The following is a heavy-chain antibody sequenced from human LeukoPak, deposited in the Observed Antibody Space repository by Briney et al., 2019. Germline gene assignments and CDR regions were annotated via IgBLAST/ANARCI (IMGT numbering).Heavy chain of an antibody. CDR1: GFIFSNYW. Sequence: GGSLRLSCAASGFIFSNYWMGWVRQAPGKGLEWVSAISGSGGSTYYADSVKGRFTISRDNSKNTLYLQMNSLRAEDTAVYYCAKDQPYDSSGYYYDYWGQGTLVTVSS. D-gene: IGHD3-22*01. CDR2: ISGSGGST. CDR3: AKDQPYDSSGYYYDY. V-gene: IGHV3-23*01. J-gene: IGHJ4*02.